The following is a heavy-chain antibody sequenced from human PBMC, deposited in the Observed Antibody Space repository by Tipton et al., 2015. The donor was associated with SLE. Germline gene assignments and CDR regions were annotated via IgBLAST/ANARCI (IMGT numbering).Heavy chain of an antibody. CDR2: IYYSGST. D-gene: IGHD6-6*01. CDR3: ARGPRKLVPGSYYYYMAV. V-gene: IGHV4-59*12. Sequence: TLSLTCTVSGGSFSTYYWSWLRQPPGKGLEWVGYIYYSGSTYYNPSLKSRVTISIDTSKIQFSLKLRSVTAADTAVYYCARGPRKLVPGSYYYYMAVWGKGTPVTVSS. J-gene: IGHJ6*03. CDR1: GGSFSTYY.